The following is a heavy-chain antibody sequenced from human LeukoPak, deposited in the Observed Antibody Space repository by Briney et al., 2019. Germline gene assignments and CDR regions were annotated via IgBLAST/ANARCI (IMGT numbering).Heavy chain of an antibody. CDR3: AKVAAAADLDY. D-gene: IGHD6-13*01. V-gene: IGHV3-23*01. CDR2: ISGSGGST. J-gene: IGHJ4*02. Sequence: PGWSLRLSCAASGFIFSSYAISGVRQAPGKGLEGVSAISGSGGSTYYADSVKGRFTISRDNSKNTLYLQMNSLRAEDMAVYYCAKVAAAADLDYWGQGTLVSVSS. CDR1: GFIFSSYA.